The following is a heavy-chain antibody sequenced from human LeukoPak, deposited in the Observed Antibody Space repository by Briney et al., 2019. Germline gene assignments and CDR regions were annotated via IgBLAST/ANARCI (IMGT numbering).Heavy chain of an antibody. D-gene: IGHD6-19*01. CDR1: GGSFSGYY. V-gene: IGHV4-59*01. Sequence: SETLSLTCAVYGGSFSGYYWSWIRQPPGKGLEWIGYIYYSGSTNYNPSLKSRVTISVDTSKNQFSLKLSSVTAADTAVYYCARDDSSGWYMTDWGQGTLVTVSS. J-gene: IGHJ4*02. CDR3: ARDDSSGWYMTD. CDR2: IYYSGST.